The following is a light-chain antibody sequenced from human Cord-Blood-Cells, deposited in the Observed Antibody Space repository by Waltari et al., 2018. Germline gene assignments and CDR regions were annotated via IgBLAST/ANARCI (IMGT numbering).Light chain of an antibody. CDR2: ECS. J-gene: IGLJ3*02. CDR3: CSYAGSSTYWV. V-gene: IGLV2-23*01. Sequence: QSALTQPASVSGSTGQSITISCTGTSSDVGSDKLVSWYQQNPGKAPKHMIDECSKRPSGVSTRFSGSKSGNTAALTISGLQAEDEADYYCCSYAGSSTYWVFGGGTKLTVL. CDR1: SSDVGSDKL.